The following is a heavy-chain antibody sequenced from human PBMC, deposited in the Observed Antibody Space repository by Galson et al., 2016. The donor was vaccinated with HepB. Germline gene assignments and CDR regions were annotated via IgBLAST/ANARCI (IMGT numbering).Heavy chain of an antibody. J-gene: IGHJ4*02. CDR2: ISGYNGNT. V-gene: IGHV1-18*01. Sequence: SVKVSCKASGYMFATYGINWVRPAPGQGLEWMGWISGYNGNTKYAQKFQDRVTMTTDTYTNTTDMELRRLRSDDTAVDYCARRCPVDYGDKPHGFDYWGQGTGVTVSS. CDR3: ARRCPVDYGDKPHGFDY. D-gene: IGHD4-17*01. CDR1: GYMFATYG.